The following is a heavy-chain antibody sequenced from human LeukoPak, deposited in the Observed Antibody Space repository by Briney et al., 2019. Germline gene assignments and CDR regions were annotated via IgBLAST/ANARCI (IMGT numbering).Heavy chain of an antibody. CDR2: ISGSGGST. J-gene: IGHJ4*02. CDR3: AKVYFGGSCFDY. D-gene: IGHD1-26*01. V-gene: IGHV3-23*01. CDR1: GFTFSSYA. Sequence: GGSLRLSCAASGFTFSSYAMSWVRQAPGKGLEWVSAISGSGGSTYYADSVKGRFTISRDNSKNTLYLQMNRLRAEDTAVYYCAKVYFGGSCFDYWGQGTLVTVSS.